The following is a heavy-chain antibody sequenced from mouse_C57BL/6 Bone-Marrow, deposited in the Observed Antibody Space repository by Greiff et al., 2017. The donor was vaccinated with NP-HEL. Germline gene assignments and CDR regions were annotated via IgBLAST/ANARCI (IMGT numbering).Heavy chain of an antibody. J-gene: IGHJ3*01. Sequence: EVHLVESGGDLVKPGGSLKLSCAASGFTFSSYGMSWVRQTPDKRLEWVATISSGGSYNYYPDSVKGRFTISRDNAKNTLYLQMSSLKSEDTAMYYCARPNYGSSYQAWFAYWGQGTLVTVSA. CDR3: ARPNYGSSYQAWFAY. CDR2: ISSGGSYN. V-gene: IGHV5-6*01. CDR1: GFTFSSYG. D-gene: IGHD1-1*01.